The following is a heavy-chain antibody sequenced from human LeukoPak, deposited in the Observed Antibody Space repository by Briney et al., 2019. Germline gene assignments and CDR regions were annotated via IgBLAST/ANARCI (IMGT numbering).Heavy chain of an antibody. CDR1: GFTFDDYD. D-gene: IGHD3-9*01. V-gene: IGHV3-20*04. Sequence: GGSLRLSCAASGFTFDDYDMSWVRQAPGKGLEWVSNINWNGGSANYADSVKGRFTISRDNSKNTLYLQMNSLRAEDTAVYYCAKDRGAEGGPYYDILTGYYRRYYYYYMDVWGKGTTVTISS. CDR3: AKDRGAEGGPYYDILTGYYRRYYYYYMDV. J-gene: IGHJ6*03. CDR2: INWNGGSA.